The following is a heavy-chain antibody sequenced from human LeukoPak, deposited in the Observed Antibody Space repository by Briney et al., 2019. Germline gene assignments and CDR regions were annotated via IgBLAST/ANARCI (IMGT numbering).Heavy chain of an antibody. CDR1: GYTFTSYD. J-gene: IGHJ2*01. CDR3: ARGHPYYYYDSSGYYYDWYFDL. CDR2: MNPNGGNT. V-gene: IGHV1-8*01. D-gene: IGHD3-22*01. Sequence: ASVKVSCRASGYTFTSYDINWVRQATGQGLEWMGWMNPNGGNTGYAQKFQGRVTMTRNTSISTAYMELSSLRSEDTAVYYCARGHPYYYYDSSGYYYDWYFDLWGRGTLVTVSS.